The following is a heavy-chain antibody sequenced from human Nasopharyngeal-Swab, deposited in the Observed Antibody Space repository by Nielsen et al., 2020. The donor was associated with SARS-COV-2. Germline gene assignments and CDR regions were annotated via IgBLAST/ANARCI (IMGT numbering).Heavy chain of an antibody. V-gene: IGHV1-69*10. CDR3: ARGFPWDGYNTPPFDY. Sequence: PSVKVSCKASGYTFTSYYMHWVRQAPGQGLEWMGGIIPILGIANYAQKFQGRVTITADKSTSTAYMELSSLRSEDTAVYYCARGFPWDGYNTPPFDYWGQGTLVTVSS. CDR1: GYTFTSYY. J-gene: IGHJ4*02. D-gene: IGHD5-24*01. CDR2: IIPILGIA.